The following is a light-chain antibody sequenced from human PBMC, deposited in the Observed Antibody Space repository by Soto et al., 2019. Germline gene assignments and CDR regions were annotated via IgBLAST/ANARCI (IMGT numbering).Light chain of an antibody. CDR1: QGISSY. J-gene: IGKJ2*01. Sequence: IQLTQSPSSLSASVGDRVTITCRASQGISSYLAWYQQKPGKAPKLLIYAASTLQSGVPSRFSGSGSGTDFTLTISSLQHEDFATYYCQQLNSYLMYTFGQGTKLEIK. CDR3: QQLNSYLMYT. V-gene: IGKV1-9*01. CDR2: AAS.